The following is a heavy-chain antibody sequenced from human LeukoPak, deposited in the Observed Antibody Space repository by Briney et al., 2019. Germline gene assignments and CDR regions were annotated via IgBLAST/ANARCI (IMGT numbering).Heavy chain of an antibody. Sequence: ASAKVSCKASGYTFTSYYMHWVRQAPGQGLEWMGIINPSGGSTSYAQKFQGRVTMTRDTSTSTVYMELSSLRSEDTAVYYCARERASGKPEDAFDIWGQGTMVTVSS. J-gene: IGHJ3*02. CDR3: ARERASGKPEDAFDI. CDR1: GYTFTSYY. CDR2: INPSGGST. V-gene: IGHV1-46*01.